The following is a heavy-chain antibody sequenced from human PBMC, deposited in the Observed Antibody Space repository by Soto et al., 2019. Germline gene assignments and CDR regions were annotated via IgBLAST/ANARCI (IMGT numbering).Heavy chain of an antibody. Sequence: QVQLQESGPGLVKSSGTLSLICAVSSGSISSSNWWSWVRQPPGKGLEWIGEIHQSGSPNYNPSLKSRVTISVDKSKKQFSLELSSVTAADTAVYYCARIVTFRAFDIWGQGTMVTVSS. V-gene: IGHV4-4*02. CDR3: ARIVTFRAFDI. CDR1: SGSISSSNW. D-gene: IGHD2-15*01. CDR2: IHQSGSP. J-gene: IGHJ3*02.